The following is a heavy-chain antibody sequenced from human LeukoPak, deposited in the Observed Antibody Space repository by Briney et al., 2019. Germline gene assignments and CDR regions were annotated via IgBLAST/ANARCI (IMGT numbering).Heavy chain of an antibody. CDR2: IWSDGSQR. J-gene: IGHJ4*02. V-gene: IGHV3-33*01. Sequence: GTSRRLSCAVSGFTMKNFGMHWVRQAPGKGLEWVAVIWSDGSQRHYIDSVKGRFAISRENSMNTLSLEMNGLRVEDTAVYYCVRGADMNYNFENSFYFDSWGQGALVIVSS. CDR3: VRGADMNYNFENSFYFDS. CDR1: GFTMKNFG. D-gene: IGHD3-3*01.